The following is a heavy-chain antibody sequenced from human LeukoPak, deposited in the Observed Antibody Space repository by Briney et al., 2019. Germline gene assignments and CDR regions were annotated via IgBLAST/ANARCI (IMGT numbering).Heavy chain of an antibody. J-gene: IGHJ5*02. D-gene: IGHD2-15*01. V-gene: IGHV4-39*01. CDR3: ALIRGYCRT. Sequence: PSETLSLTCTVSGGSISGSSYYWGWIRQPPGKGLEWIGSIYYRGSTYYNPTLKSRVTVSVDTSKNQSPLKLSPVTAADTAVYYCALIRGYCRTWGQGTLVTVSS. CDR2: IYYRGST. CDR1: GGSISGSSYY.